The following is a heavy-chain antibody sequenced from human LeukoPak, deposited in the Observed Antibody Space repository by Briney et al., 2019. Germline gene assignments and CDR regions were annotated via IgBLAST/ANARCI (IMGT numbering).Heavy chain of an antibody. D-gene: IGHD6-13*01. J-gene: IGHJ4*02. CDR1: GFTFNIYG. CDR2: TWFDGSHN. CDR3: AREDQQLVRIYLDF. Sequence: PGGSLRLSCAASGFTFNIYGMHWVRQAPGKRLEWVALTWFDGSHNYYADSVKGRFTISRDNSKNTLYLQMNSLRAEDTAVYFCAREDQQLVRIYLDFWGQGTLVTVSS. V-gene: IGHV3-33*01.